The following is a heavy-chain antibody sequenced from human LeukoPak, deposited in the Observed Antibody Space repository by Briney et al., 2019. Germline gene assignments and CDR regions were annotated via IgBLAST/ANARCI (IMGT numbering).Heavy chain of an antibody. Sequence: GGSLRLSCAASGFTFSSYAMSWVRQAPGNGLEWVSAISGSGGSTYYADSVKGRFTISRDNSKNTLYLQMNSLRAEDTAVYYCAKDLDSCGWLSDAFDIWGQGAMVTVSS. CDR1: GFTFSSYA. CDR2: ISGSGGST. CDR3: AKDLDSCGWLSDAFDI. D-gene: IGHD6-19*01. V-gene: IGHV3-23*01. J-gene: IGHJ3*02.